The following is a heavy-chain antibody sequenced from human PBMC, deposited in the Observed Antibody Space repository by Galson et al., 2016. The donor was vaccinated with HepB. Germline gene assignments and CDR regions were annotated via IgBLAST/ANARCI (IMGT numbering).Heavy chain of an antibody. CDR2: IYPDDSDA. CDR1: GYSFNNHW. D-gene: IGHD6-13*01. V-gene: IGHV5-51*01. J-gene: IGHJ4*02. CDR3: ARPRNAAAAGADY. Sequence: QSGAEVKKPGESLKISCTASGYSFNNHWLGWVRQLPGKGLEWMGIIYPDDSDARYNPSFQGQVTISADKSISTAYLQWSSLKASDTAMYYCARPRNAAAAGADYWGQGTLVTVSS.